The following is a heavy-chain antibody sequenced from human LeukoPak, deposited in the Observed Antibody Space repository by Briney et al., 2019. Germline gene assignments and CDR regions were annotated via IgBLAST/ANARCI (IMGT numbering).Heavy chain of an antibody. CDR1: GGSISSSSYY. J-gene: IGHJ6*03. V-gene: IGHV4-61*01. D-gene: IGHD3-10*01. CDR2: IYYSGST. CDR3: ARLLWFGETHYYMDV. Sequence: SETLSLTCTVSGGSISSSSYYWSWIRQPPGKGLEWIGYIYYSGSTNYNPSLKSRVTISVDTSKNQFSLKLSSVTAADTAVYFCARLLWFGETHYYMDVWGKGTTVTISS.